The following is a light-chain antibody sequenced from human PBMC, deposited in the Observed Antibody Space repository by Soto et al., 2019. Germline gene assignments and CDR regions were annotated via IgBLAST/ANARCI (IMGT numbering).Light chain of an antibody. V-gene: IGLV2-14*01. Sequence: QSALTQPASVSGSPGQSITISCTGTSSDVGGYNYVSWYQQHPGKAPKLMIYDVSNRPSGVSNRFPGSKSGNTASLTISGLQAEDEADYYCSSYTSSSTPLVFGGGTQLTVL. J-gene: IGLJ3*02. CDR1: SSDVGGYNY. CDR2: DVS. CDR3: SSYTSSSTPLV.